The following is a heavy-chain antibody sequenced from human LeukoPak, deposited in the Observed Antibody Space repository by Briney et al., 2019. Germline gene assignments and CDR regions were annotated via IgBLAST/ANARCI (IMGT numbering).Heavy chain of an antibody. Sequence: ASMKVSCKISGYTLTELSMHWVRQAPGKGLEWMGTFDPEDGETIYAQNFHGRVTMTEDTSTDTAYMELSSLRSEDTAVYYCATFFIGTGLTYLSFDYWGQGTLVTVSS. CDR3: ATFFIGTGLTYLSFDY. J-gene: IGHJ4*02. CDR2: FDPEDGET. V-gene: IGHV1-24*01. CDR1: GYTLTELS. D-gene: IGHD1-7*01.